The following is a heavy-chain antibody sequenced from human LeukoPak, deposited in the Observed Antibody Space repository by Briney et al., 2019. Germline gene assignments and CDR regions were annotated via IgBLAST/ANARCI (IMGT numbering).Heavy chain of an antibody. D-gene: IGHD5/OR15-5a*01. CDR2: INHSGST. Sequence: PSETLSLTCAVYGGSFSGYYWSWIRQPPGKGLEWIGEINHSGSTNYNPSLKSRVTISVDTSKNQFSLRLSSVTAADTAVYYCARVKSVSSGGPWGQGTLVTVSS. CDR3: ARVKSVSSGGP. V-gene: IGHV4-34*01. J-gene: IGHJ4*02. CDR1: GGSFSGYY.